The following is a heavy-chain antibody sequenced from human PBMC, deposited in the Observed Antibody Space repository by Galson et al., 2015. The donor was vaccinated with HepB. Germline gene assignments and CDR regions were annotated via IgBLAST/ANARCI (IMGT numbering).Heavy chain of an antibody. J-gene: IGHJ4*02. V-gene: IGHV3-15*01. CDR2: IKSKSDGGTT. CDR1: GFTFNNAW. CDR3: ATAPGYYASAPFDF. D-gene: IGHD3-16*01. Sequence: SLRLSCAVSGFTFNNAWMTWVRQAPGTGLEWVGHIKSKSDGGTTDYAAPVKGRFTISRDDSKNTLYLQMNSLKTEDTAAYYCATAPGYYASAPFDFWGPGTLVTVSS.